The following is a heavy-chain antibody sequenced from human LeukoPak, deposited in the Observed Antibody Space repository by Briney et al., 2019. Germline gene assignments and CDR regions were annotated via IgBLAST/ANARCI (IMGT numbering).Heavy chain of an antibody. D-gene: IGHD2-15*01. J-gene: IGHJ5*02. V-gene: IGHV4-30-4*01. CDR2: IYYSGST. CDR1: GGSISSGDYY. CDR3: ARYCSGGSCYEFDP. Sequence: SQTLSLTCTVSGGSISSGDYYWSWIRRPPGKGLEWIGYIYYSGSTYYNPSLKSRVTISVDTSKNQFSLKLSSVTAADTAVYYCARYCSGGSCYEFDPWGQGTLVTVSS.